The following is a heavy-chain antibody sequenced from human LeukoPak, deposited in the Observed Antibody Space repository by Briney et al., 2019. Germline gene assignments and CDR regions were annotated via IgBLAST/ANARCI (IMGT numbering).Heavy chain of an antibody. V-gene: IGHV3-74*01. J-gene: IGHJ3*02. D-gene: IGHD3-10*01. CDR3: ARPRGSNDAFDI. Sequence: PGGSLRLSCAASGFTFSNYAMSWVRQAPGKGLVWVSRINSDGTSTTYADFVKGRLTISRDNAKNTLYLQMSSLRAEDTAVYYCARPRGSNDAFDIWGQGTMVTVSS. CDR1: GFTFSNYA. CDR2: INSDGTST.